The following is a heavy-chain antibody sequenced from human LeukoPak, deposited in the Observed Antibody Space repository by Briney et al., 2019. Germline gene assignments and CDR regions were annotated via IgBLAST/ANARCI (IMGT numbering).Heavy chain of an antibody. CDR1: GFTFTSTA. J-gene: IGHJ4*02. D-gene: IGHD2-2*01. CDR2: ILVGSGNT. CDR3: ASDPPYTSSSAW. V-gene: IGHV1-58*01. Sequence: GASVTVSCKASGFTFTSTAVQWVRQARGQRLKWIGWILVGSGNTNYAQMFQERVTLTWDVSTSTAYMVLSSLRSEDTAIYYCASDPPYTSSSAWWGQGTLVTVSS.